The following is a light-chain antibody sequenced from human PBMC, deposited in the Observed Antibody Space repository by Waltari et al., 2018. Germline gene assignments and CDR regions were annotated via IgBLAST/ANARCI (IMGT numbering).Light chain of an antibody. Sequence: DIQMTQSPPSLSASVGDRVTIRCRASQTVSNYLNLFQQKSGKAPKLLIYAASTLQGGVPPRFTGSGAGTDFTLTITSLQPEDFATYYCQQSYSLPPTFGQGTKVEVK. J-gene: IGKJ1*01. CDR3: QQSYSLPPT. V-gene: IGKV1-39*01. CDR1: QTVSNY. CDR2: AAS.